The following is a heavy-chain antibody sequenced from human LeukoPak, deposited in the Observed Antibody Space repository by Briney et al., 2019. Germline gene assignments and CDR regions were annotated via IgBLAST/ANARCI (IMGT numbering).Heavy chain of an antibody. J-gene: IGHJ5*02. CDR2: IYYSGGT. D-gene: IGHD6-13*01. Sequence: SETLSLTCAVYGGSISGYYWSWIRQPPGKGLEWIGYIYYSGGTNYNPSLKSRVTISVDTSKNQFSLRLSSVTAADTAVYYCARGRESSSWYWLDPWGQGTLVTVSS. CDR3: ARGRESSSWYWLDP. V-gene: IGHV4-59*01. CDR1: GGSISGYY.